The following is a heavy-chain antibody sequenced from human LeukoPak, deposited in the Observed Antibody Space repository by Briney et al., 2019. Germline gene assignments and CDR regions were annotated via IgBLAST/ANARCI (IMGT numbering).Heavy chain of an antibody. J-gene: IGHJ4*02. CDR3: AKGANDYGDYHFDY. CDR1: GFSFSSFV. Sequence: GGSLRLSCAASGFSFSSFVMNWVRQAPGKGPEWVSGISGSGGTTYYADSVKGRFTISRDNSRNTLYLQMNSLRAEDTAVYYCAKGANDYGDYHFDYWGQGTLVTVSS. D-gene: IGHD4-17*01. V-gene: IGHV3-23*01. CDR2: ISGSGGTT.